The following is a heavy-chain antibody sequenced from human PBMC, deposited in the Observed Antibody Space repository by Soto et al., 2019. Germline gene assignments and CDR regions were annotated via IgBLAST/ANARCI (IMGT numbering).Heavy chain of an antibody. J-gene: IGHJ4*02. V-gene: IGHV3-74*01. D-gene: IGHD6-13*01. CDR2: INSDGSST. Sequence: GGSLRLSCAASGFTFSSYWMHWVRQAPGKGLVWVSRINSDGSSTSYADSVKGRFTISRDNAKNTLYLQMNSLRAEDTAVYYCARRYSSSWYPGDIFDYWGQGTLVTVSS. CDR1: GFTFSSYW. CDR3: ARRYSSSWYPGDIFDY.